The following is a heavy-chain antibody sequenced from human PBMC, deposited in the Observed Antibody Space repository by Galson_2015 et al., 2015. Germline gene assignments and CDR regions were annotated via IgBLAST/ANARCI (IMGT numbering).Heavy chain of an antibody. Sequence: SLRLSCAASGFTFSSYAMHWVRQAPGKGLEWVAVISYDGSNKYYADSVKGRFTISRDNSKNTLYLQMNSLRAEDTAVYYCARDMLLAGATYDYWGQGTLVTVSS. V-gene: IGHV3-30-3*01. CDR2: ISYDGSNK. CDR1: GFTFSSYA. J-gene: IGHJ4*02. D-gene: IGHD1-26*01. CDR3: ARDMLLAGATYDY.